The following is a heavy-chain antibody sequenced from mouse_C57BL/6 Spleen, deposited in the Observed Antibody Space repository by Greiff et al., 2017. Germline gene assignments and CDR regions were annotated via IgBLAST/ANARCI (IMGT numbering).Heavy chain of an antibody. D-gene: IGHD1-1*01. V-gene: IGHV1-74*01. Sequence: QVQLQQPGAELVKPGASVKVSCKASGYTFTSYWMHWVKQRPGQGLEWMGRIHPSDSDTNYNQKFKGKATLTVDKSSSTSYMQLSSLTSEDSAVYYCAIGITTVVATDYWGQGTTLSVSS. CDR3: AIGITTVVATDY. J-gene: IGHJ2*01. CDR2: IHPSDSDT. CDR1: GYTFTSYW.